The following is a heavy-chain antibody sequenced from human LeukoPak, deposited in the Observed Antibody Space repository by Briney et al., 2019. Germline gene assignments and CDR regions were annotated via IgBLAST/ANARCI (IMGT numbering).Heavy chain of an antibody. CDR2: ISAYNGNT. V-gene: IGHV1-18*01. CDR3: ARTYTTGTVMDV. D-gene: IGHD1-1*01. Sequence: SVKLCCKASDYTFTSYGISWWRQAPGQGLEWMGWISAYNGNTNYAQKLQGRVTMTTDTSTSTAYMELRSLSSDDTAVSYCARTYTTGTVMDVWGQGTTVTVSS. J-gene: IGHJ6*02. CDR1: DYTFTSYG.